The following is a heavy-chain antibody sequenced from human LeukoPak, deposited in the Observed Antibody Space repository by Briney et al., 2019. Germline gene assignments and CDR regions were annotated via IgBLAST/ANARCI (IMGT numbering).Heavy chain of an antibody. Sequence: GGSLRLSCAASGFTFSSYGMHWVRQAPGKGLEWVAFIRYDGSNKYYADSVKGRFTISRDNSKNTLYLQMNSLRAEDTAVYYCAKPGGPTYYYDSSGYYLGYWGQGTLVTVSS. V-gene: IGHV3-30*02. CDR2: IRYDGSNK. CDR1: GFTFSSYG. D-gene: IGHD3-22*01. CDR3: AKPGGPTYYYDSSGYYLGY. J-gene: IGHJ4*02.